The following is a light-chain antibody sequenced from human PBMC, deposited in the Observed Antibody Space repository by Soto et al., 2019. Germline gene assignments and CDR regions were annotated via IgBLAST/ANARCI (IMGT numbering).Light chain of an antibody. CDR1: QGISNY. Sequence: DIQMTQSPSSLSASVGDRVTITCRASQGISNYLAWYQQKPGKAPNLLIYAASTLQSVVPSRFSGSGSGTDFTLTISILQPEDVATYYCQKYNSALWTFGQGTKVEIK. J-gene: IGKJ1*01. CDR2: AAS. V-gene: IGKV1-27*01. CDR3: QKYNSALWT.